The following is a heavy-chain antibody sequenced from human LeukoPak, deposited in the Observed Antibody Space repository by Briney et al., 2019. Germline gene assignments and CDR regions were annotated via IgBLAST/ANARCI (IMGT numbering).Heavy chain of an antibody. CDR2: ISYDGSNK. J-gene: IGHJ4*02. Sequence: GGSLRLSCAASGFTFSSYGMHWVRQAPGKGLEWVAVISYDGSNKYYADSVKGRFTISRDNSKNTLYLQMNSLRAEDTAVYYCARESGSYGTPLDYWGQGTLVTVSS. CDR1: GFTFSSYG. CDR3: ARESGSYGTPLDY. D-gene: IGHD5-18*01. V-gene: IGHV3-30*03.